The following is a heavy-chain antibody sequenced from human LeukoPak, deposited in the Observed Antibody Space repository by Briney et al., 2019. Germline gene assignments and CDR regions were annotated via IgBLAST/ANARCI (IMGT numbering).Heavy chain of an antibody. CDR2: IIPIFGTA. CDR1: GGTVSSYA. V-gene: IGHV1-69*13. D-gene: IGHD2-15*01. CDR3: ARALSGGSYFDALDY. J-gene: IGHJ4*02. Sequence: SVKVSCKASGGTVSSYAISWVRQAPGQGLEWMGGIIPIFGTANYAQKFQGRVTITADESTSTAYMELSSLRSEDTAVYYCARALSGGSYFDALDYWGQGTLVTVSS.